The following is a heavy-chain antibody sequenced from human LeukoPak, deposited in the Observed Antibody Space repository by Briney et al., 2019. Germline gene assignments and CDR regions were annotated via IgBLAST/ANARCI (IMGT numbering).Heavy chain of an antibody. V-gene: IGHV3-23*01. CDR2: ISGSGGST. Sequence: GGSLRLSCAASGFTSSSYAMSWVRQAPGKGLEWVSAISGSGGSTYYADSVKGRFTISRDNSKNTLYLQMNSLRAEDTAVYYCAKPGYGSGSYPPYGMDVWGQGTTVTVSS. CDR3: AKPGYGSGSYPPYGMDV. J-gene: IGHJ6*02. CDR1: GFTSSSYA. D-gene: IGHD3-10*01.